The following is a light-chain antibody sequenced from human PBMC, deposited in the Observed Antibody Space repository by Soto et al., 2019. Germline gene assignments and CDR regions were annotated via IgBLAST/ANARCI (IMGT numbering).Light chain of an antibody. CDR1: QSVSSN. CDR3: QQYNNWPLT. Sequence: EIVMTQSLAILSVSPGERATLSCRASQSVSSNLAWYQQKPGQAPRLLIYGASTRATGIPARFSGSGSGTEFTLTISSLQSEDFAVYYCQQYNNWPLTFGGGTKVDIK. CDR2: GAS. V-gene: IGKV3-15*01. J-gene: IGKJ4*01.